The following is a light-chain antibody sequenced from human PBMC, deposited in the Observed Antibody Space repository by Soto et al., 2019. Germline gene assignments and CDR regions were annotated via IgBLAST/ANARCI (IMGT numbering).Light chain of an antibody. CDR3: MQALQTPRT. J-gene: IGKJ1*01. CDR1: QTITNY. CDR2: ATS. V-gene: IGKV1-39*01. Sequence: DIQMTQSPSSLSASVGDRVTITCRASQTITNYLNWYQQRPGRAPKLLIYATSTLQSGVPSRFSGSGSGTDFTLRISTVEADDAAIYYCMQALQTPRTFGQGTKLEI.